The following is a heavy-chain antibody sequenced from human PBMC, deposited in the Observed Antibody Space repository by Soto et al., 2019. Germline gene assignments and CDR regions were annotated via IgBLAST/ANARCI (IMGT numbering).Heavy chain of an antibody. V-gene: IGHV1-3*01. CDR1: GYTFTSYA. Sequence: ASVKVSCKASGYTFTSYAMHWVRQAPGQRLEWMGWINAGNGNTKYSQEFQGRVTITRDTSASTAYMELSSLRSEDTAVYYCATTQYYYDSSGYFDYWGQGTLVTVSS. CDR3: ATTQYYYDSSGYFDY. CDR2: INAGNGNT. D-gene: IGHD3-22*01. J-gene: IGHJ4*02.